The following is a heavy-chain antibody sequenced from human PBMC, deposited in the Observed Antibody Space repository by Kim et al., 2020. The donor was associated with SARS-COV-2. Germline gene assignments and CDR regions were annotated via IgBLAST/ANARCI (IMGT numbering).Heavy chain of an antibody. CDR1: GLTFSSYG. CDR3: AREGIVGATTGIDY. Sequence: WGSLRLSCAASGLTFSSYGMHWVRQAPGKGLEWVAVIWYDGSNKYYADSVKGRFTISRDNSKNTLYLQMNSLRAEDTAVYYCAREGIVGATTGIDYWGQGTLVTVSS. D-gene: IGHD1-26*01. V-gene: IGHV3-33*01. J-gene: IGHJ4*02. CDR2: IWYDGSNK.